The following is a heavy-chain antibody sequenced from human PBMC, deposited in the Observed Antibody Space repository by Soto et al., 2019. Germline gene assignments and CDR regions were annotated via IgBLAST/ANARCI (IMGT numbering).Heavy chain of an antibody. V-gene: IGHV4-39*07. CDR2: IFHGGNT. CDR3: ARARWYDAFDV. Sequence: SETLSLTCTVSGGSISSGDYYWGWIRKPPGKGLEWIGSIFHGGNTYYNPSLKSRVTISVDMSKNQFSLKLNSVTAADTAVYYCARARWYDAFDVWGQGTVVTVSS. CDR1: GGSISSGDYY. D-gene: IGHD2-15*01. J-gene: IGHJ3*01.